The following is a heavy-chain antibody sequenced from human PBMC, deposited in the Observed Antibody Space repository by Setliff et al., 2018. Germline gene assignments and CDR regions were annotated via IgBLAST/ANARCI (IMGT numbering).Heavy chain of an antibody. V-gene: IGHV1-18*01. J-gene: IGHJ4*02. CDR2: ISAYTGNT. Sequence: ASVKVSCKASGYTFSHSGITWVRQAPGQGLEWMGWISAYTGNTNYVPKLQGRVTMTTDASTSTAYMELRGLTSDDTAVYYCSRLVRYCSKTTCQTASGAELWGQGTLVTVSS. D-gene: IGHD2-8*01. CDR1: GYTFSHSG. CDR3: SRLVRYCSKTTCQTASGAEL.